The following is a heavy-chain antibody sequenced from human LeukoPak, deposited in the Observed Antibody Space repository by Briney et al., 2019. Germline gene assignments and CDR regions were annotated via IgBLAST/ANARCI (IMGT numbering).Heavy chain of an antibody. J-gene: IGHJ4*02. CDR2: ISGSGGRT. CDR3: AKDQADCSSSSCYERGFDY. Sequence: GGSLRLSCAASGFTFSRYGMSWVRQAPGKGLEWVSAISGSGGRTYYADSVKGRFTISRDKSKNTLYLQMTSLRAEDTAVYYCAKDQADCSSSSCYERGFDYWGRGTLVTVSS. V-gene: IGHV3-23*01. CDR1: GFTFSRYG. D-gene: IGHD2-2*01.